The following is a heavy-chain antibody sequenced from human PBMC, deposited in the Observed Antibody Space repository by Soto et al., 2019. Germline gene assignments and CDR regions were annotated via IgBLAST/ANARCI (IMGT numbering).Heavy chain of an antibody. CDR3: ATEDIVLGAFVSY. CDR2: IYPDDSDT. Sequence: GESLKISCKGSGYSFSNYWIGWVRQMPGKGLEWMGIIYPDDSDTRYSPSFQGQVTISADKSNRTAYLQWSSLKASDTAMYYCATEDIVLGAFVSYGGPGTLVTVSS. D-gene: IGHD2-8*01. V-gene: IGHV5-51*01. CDR1: GYSFSNYW. J-gene: IGHJ4*02.